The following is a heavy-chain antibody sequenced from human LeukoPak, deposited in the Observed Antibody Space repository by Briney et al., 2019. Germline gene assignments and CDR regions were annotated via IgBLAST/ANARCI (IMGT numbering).Heavy chain of an antibody. CDR1: GGSISTSNYY. V-gene: IGHV4-39*07. Sequence: SETLSLTCTVSGGSISTSNYYWGWIRQPPGKGLEWIGNIFYSGSTYYGPSLKSRLTISLDTSRNQFSLKLNSVTAADTAVYYCARETTAHGYFDYWGQGTLVTVSS. D-gene: IGHD4-17*01. J-gene: IGHJ4*02. CDR3: ARETTAHGYFDY. CDR2: IFYSGST.